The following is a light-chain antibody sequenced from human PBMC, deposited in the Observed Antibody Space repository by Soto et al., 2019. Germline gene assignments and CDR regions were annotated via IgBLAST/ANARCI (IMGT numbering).Light chain of an antibody. CDR2: GAS. CDR3: QQYNSWLPVT. V-gene: IGKV3-15*01. J-gene: IGKJ4*01. Sequence: EIVLTQSPATLSLSPGERATLSCRASQSVGYSLSWYQQAPAHAPRLLIYGASTSATDIPARFSSSGSGTEFTLTISSLLSEEFAVYYCQQYNSWLPVTFGGGTKVDI. CDR1: QSVGYS.